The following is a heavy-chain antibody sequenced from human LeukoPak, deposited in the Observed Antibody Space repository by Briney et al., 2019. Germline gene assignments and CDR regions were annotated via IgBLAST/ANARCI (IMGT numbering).Heavy chain of an antibody. J-gene: IGHJ4*02. Sequence: GGSLRLSCAASGFSFSGYWMHWVRQVPGKGLVWVSRIERDGTTISYADSVRGRFTISRDNAKNTLYLQMNSLRAEDTAVYYCAREHRKEGATVDNWGQGILVTVSS. CDR1: GFSFSGYW. V-gene: IGHV3-74*01. D-gene: IGHD1-26*01. CDR3: AREHRKEGATVDN. CDR2: IERDGTTI.